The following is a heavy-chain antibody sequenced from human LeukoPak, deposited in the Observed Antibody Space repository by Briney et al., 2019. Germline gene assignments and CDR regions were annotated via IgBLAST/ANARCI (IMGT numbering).Heavy chain of an antibody. Sequence: ASVTVSCKVSGYTLTELSMHWVRQAPGKGVEWMGGFYPEEGETIYAQKFQGRVTMTEDTSTHTAYMELSSLRSEDTAVYYCAVALAARYFYWGQGTLVTVSS. CDR1: GYTLTELS. J-gene: IGHJ4*02. D-gene: IGHD6-13*01. V-gene: IGHV1-24*01. CDR3: AVALAARYFY. CDR2: FYPEEGET.